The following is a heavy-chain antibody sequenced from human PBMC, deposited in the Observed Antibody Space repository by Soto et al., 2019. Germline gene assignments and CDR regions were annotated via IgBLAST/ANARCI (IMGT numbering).Heavy chain of an antibody. J-gene: IGHJ3*02. CDR3: ASPHKEETTAFDI. D-gene: IGHD1-1*01. V-gene: IGHV4-39*01. Sequence: SETLSLTCTVSGGSISSSSYYWGWIRQPPGKGLEWIGSIYYSGSTYYNPSLKSRVTISVDTSKNQFSLKLSSVTAADTAVYYCASPHKEETTAFDIWGQGTMVTVSS. CDR1: GGSISSSSYY. CDR2: IYYSGST.